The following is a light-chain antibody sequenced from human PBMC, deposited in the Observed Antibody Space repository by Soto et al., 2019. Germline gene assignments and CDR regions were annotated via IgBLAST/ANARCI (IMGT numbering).Light chain of an antibody. CDR3: SSYTSSGTWV. CDR2: EVH. CDR1: SSDVGGYNF. Sequence: QSVLTQPASVSGSPGQSITISCTGTSSDVGGYNFVSWYQQHPGKAPKLMIYEVHNRPSGVSNRFSGSKSGNTASLTISGLQAEDEADYYCSSYTSSGTWVFGGGTKLTVL. V-gene: IGLV2-14*01. J-gene: IGLJ2*01.